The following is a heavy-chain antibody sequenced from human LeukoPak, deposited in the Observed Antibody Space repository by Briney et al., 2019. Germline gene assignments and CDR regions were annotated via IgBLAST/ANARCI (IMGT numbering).Heavy chain of an antibody. CDR3: AKDQGWSLGYCSSTSCRAFDY. V-gene: IGHV3-48*01. D-gene: IGHD2-2*01. CDR2: ISSSSSTI. Sequence: PGGSLRLSCAASGFTFSSYSMNWVRQAPGKGLEWVSYISSSSSTIYYADSVKGRFTISRDNAKNSLYLQMNSLRAEDTAVYYCAKDQGWSLGYCSSTSCRAFDYWGQGTLVTVSS. J-gene: IGHJ4*02. CDR1: GFTFSSYS.